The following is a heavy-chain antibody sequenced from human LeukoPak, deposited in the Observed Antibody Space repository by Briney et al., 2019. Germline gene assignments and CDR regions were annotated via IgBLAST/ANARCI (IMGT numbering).Heavy chain of an antibody. V-gene: IGHV3-23*01. CDR3: ARVWQGSTYGDDAFDI. J-gene: IGHJ3*02. D-gene: IGHD4-17*01. CDR1: GFTFSSYA. Sequence: PGGSLRLSCAASGFTFSSYAMSWVRQAPGKGLEWVSAISGGGGSTYYADSVKGRFTISRDNSKNTLYLQMNSLRAEDTAVYYCARVWQGSTYGDDAFDIWGQGTMATVSS. CDR2: ISGGGGST.